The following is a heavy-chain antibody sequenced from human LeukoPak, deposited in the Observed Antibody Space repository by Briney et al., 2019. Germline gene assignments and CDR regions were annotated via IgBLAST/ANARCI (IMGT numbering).Heavy chain of an antibody. V-gene: IGHV4-38-2*02. CDR1: GDFVCADYY. CDR3: ARVRAGDWSGDYTLFDY. D-gene: IGHD3-3*01. Sequence: SETLSLTSIVSGDFVCADYYWGWIRQPPGKGLEWIGSIYPSGKTSYNPSLKSRVAISIDTSKNQFSLKLSSVTAADTAVYYCARVRAGDWSGDYTLFDYWGQGTLVTVSS. CDR2: IYPSGKT. J-gene: IGHJ4*02.